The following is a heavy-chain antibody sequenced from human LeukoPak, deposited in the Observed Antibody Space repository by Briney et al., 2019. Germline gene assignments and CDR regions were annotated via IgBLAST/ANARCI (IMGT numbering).Heavy chain of an antibody. Sequence: GGSLRLSCAGSGFTFSTYAMSWVRQAPGKGLEWVSAISGSGGSTYYADSVKGRFTISRDNAKNTLYLQMNSLRVEDTAVYYCAKDLAPGGCWGQGTMVTVSS. V-gene: IGHV3-23*01. J-gene: IGHJ3*01. CDR2: ISGSGGST. CDR1: GFTFSTYA. D-gene: IGHD1-26*01. CDR3: AKDLAPGGC.